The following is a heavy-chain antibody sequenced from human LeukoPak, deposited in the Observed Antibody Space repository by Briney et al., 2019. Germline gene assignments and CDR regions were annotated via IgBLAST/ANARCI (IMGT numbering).Heavy chain of an antibody. J-gene: IGHJ4*02. V-gene: IGHV5-51*01. CDR1: GYSFTSYW. CDR3: ARTYYYDSSGSRAYDY. CDR2: IYPGDSDT. Sequence: GESLKTSCKGSGYSFTSYWIGWVRQMPGKGLEWMGIIYPGDSDTRYSPSFQGQVTISADKSISTAYLQWSSLKASDTAMYYCARTYYYDSSGSRAYDYWGQGTLVTVSS. D-gene: IGHD3-22*01.